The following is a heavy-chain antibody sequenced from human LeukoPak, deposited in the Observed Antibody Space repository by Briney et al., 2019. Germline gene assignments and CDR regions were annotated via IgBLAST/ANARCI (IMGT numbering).Heavy chain of an antibody. Sequence: SETLSLTCTISGYSISSGYYWGWIRQPPGKGLEWIGSIYHSGSTYYNPSLKSRVTISVDTSKNQFSLKLKSLSAADTAVYYCARAGAVGGHDFWGQGSLVTVSS. V-gene: IGHV4-38-2*02. CDR2: IYHSGST. CDR3: ARAGAVGGHDF. CDR1: GYSISSGYY. D-gene: IGHD1-26*01. J-gene: IGHJ4*02.